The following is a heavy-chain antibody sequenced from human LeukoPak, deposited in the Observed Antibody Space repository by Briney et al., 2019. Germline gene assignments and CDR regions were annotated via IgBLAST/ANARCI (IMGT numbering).Heavy chain of an antibody. J-gene: IGHJ6*03. CDR1: GGSISSSNW. Sequence: SETLSLTCDVSGGSISSSNWWSWVRQPPGKGLEWIGSIYYSGGTYYNPSLKSRVTISVDTSENQFSLKLNSVTAADTAVYYCARTYPAYYHYYMDVWGKGTTVTVSS. CDR3: ARTYPAYYHYYMDV. CDR2: IYYSGGT. V-gene: IGHV4-4*02.